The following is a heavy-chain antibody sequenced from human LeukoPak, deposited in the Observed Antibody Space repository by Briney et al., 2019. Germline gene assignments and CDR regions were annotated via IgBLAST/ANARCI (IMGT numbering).Heavy chain of an antibody. D-gene: IGHD6-13*01. V-gene: IGHV1-18*01. CDR3: ARDSSSWYWGYYYYMDV. CDR2: ISAYNGNT. J-gene: IGHJ6*03. Sequence: ASVKVSCKASGYTFTSYGISWVRQAPGQGLEWMGWISAYNGNTNYAQKLQGRVTMTTDTSTSTAYMELRSLRSDDTAVYYCARDSSSWYWGYYYYMDVWGKGTTVTISS. CDR1: GYTFTSYG.